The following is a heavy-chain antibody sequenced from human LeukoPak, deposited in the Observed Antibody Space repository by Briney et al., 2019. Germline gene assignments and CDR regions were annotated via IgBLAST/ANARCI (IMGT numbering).Heavy chain of an antibody. CDR1: GFIFSNYN. Sequence: PGGSLRLSCVVSGFIFSNYNMNWVRQAPGKGLEWVSFISSSGSYIYFADSVNGRFTISRDNAKNSLYLQMNSLRAEDTAVYYCARDSSEMSYNYYYYYMDVWGKGTTVTVSS. CDR3: ARDSSEMSYNYYYYYMDV. CDR2: ISSSGSYI. J-gene: IGHJ6*03. V-gene: IGHV3-21*01. D-gene: IGHD2-2*01.